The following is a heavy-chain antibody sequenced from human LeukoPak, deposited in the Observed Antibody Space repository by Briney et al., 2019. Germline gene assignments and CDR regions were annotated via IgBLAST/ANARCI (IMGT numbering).Heavy chain of an antibody. CDR1: GFTFSSYS. D-gene: IGHD6-19*01. CDR3: ARDSQRCSGCHKY. Sequence: GGSLRLSCAASGFTFSSYSMNWVRQAPGKGLEWVSYISSSSSTIYYADSVKGRFTISRDNAKNSLYLQMNSLRAEDTAVYYCARDSQRCSGCHKYWGQGTLVTVSS. CDR2: ISSSSSTI. J-gene: IGHJ4*02. V-gene: IGHV3-48*01.